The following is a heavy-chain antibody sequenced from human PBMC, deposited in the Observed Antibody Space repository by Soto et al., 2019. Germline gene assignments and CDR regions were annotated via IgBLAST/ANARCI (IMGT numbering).Heavy chain of an antibody. CDR3: AKDLERYSSSWYFDY. CDR1: GFTFSSYA. D-gene: IGHD6-13*01. Sequence: GGSLRLSCAASGFTFSSYAMSWVRQAPGKGLEWVSAISGSGGSTYYADSVKGRFTISRDNSKNTLYLQMNSLRAEDTAVYYCAKDLERYSSSWYFDYWGQGTLVTVSS. V-gene: IGHV3-23*01. J-gene: IGHJ4*02. CDR2: ISGSGGST.